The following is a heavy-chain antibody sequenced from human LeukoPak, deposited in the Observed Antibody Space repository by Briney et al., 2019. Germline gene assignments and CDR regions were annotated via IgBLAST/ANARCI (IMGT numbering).Heavy chain of an antibody. V-gene: IGHV4-39*01. CDR3: ARRKGFGEGYFDS. J-gene: IGHJ4*02. CDR1: GGSISSTSYY. CDR2: IYYSRST. D-gene: IGHD3-10*01. Sequence: SETLSLTCTVSGGSISSTSYYWGWIRQPPGKGLEWIGSIYYSRSTYYSPSLKSRVTISVDTSKNQFSLKLTSVTAADTAVYYCARRKGFGEGYFDSWGQGTLVTVSS.